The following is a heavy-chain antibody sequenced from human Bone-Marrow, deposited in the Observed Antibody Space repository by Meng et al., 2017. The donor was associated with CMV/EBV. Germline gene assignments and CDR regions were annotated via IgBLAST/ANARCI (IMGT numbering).Heavy chain of an antibody. CDR2: ISSGGGTI. J-gene: IGHJ6*02. CDR1: KFSFTTYE. Sequence: GGSLRLSCAASKFSFTTYEMNWVRQAPGKGLEWVSYISSGGGTIYYADSVKGRFTISRDNAKKSLYLQMNSLRAEDTAVYYCARDLYYDFWSGFSDYGMDVWGQGNTVTVSS. CDR3: ARDLYYDFWSGFSDYGMDV. V-gene: IGHV3-48*03. D-gene: IGHD3-3*01.